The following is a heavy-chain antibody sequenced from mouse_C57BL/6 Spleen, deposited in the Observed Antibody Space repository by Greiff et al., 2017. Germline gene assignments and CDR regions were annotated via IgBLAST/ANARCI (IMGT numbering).Heavy chain of an antibody. V-gene: IGHV1-64*01. J-gene: IGHJ4*01. Sequence: QVQLQQPGAELVKPGASVKLSCKASGYTFTSYWMHWVKQRPGQGLEWIGMIHPNSGSTNYNEKFKSKATLTVDKSSSTAYMQLSSLTSEDSAVYYGARGGTTVVAYYYAMDYWGQGTSVTVSS. CDR1: GYTFTSYW. CDR2: IHPNSGST. CDR3: ARGGTTVVAYYYAMDY. D-gene: IGHD1-1*01.